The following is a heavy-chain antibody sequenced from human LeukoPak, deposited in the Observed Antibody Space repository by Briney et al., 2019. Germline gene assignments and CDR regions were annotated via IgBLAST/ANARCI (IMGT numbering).Heavy chain of an antibody. Sequence: PGGSLRLSCAASGFTFSSYGMSWVRQAPGKGLEWVSAISGGGGSTYYADSVKGRFSISRDSSSNTLYLQMNSLRGEDTAVYYCAKENWVYNWKYDSSGSGINYWGQGTLVTVSS. J-gene: IGHJ4*02. V-gene: IGHV3-23*01. CDR1: GFTFSSYG. CDR3: AKENWVYNWKYDSSGSGINY. D-gene: IGHD3-22*01. CDR2: ISGGGGST.